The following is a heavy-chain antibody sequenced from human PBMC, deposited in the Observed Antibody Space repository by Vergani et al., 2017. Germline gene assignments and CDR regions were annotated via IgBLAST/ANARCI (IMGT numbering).Heavy chain of an antibody. CDR3: ARVSLHYSDSSGYDGAAGAFDL. CDR1: GYTFTGYY. D-gene: IGHD3-22*01. CDR2: INPNSGGT. V-gene: IGHV1-2*04. Sequence: QVQLVQSGAEVKKPGASVKVSCKASGYTFTGYYMHWVRQAPGQGLEWMGWINPNSGGTNYAKKFQGWVTMTRDTSISTAYMELSRLSSDDTAVYYWARVSLHYSDSSGYDGAAGAFDLWGQGTMVTVSS. J-gene: IGHJ3*01.